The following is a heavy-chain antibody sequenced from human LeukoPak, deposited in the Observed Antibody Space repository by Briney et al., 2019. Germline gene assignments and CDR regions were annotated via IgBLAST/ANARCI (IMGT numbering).Heavy chain of an antibody. CDR3: ARGSYYDFWSGEAYYYYMDV. V-gene: IGHV3-11*01. Sequence: GGSLRLSCAASGFTFSDYYMSWIRQAPGKGLEWVSYISSSGSTIYYAVSVTGRFTISRDNAKNSLYLQMNSLRAEDTAVYYCARGSYYDFWSGEAYYYYMDVWGKGTTVTVSS. CDR1: GFTFSDYY. D-gene: IGHD3-3*01. J-gene: IGHJ6*03. CDR2: ISSSGSTI.